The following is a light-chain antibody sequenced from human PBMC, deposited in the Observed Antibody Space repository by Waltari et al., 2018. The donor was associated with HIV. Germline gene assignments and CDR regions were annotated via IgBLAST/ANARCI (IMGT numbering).Light chain of an antibody. Sequence: EIVLTQSPATLSLSPGERATLSCRASQSVSNYLAWYQQKPGQAPRLLIFDASNRAAGIAARFSGSWSGTDFTLTISSLEPEDFAVYYCQHRSNRPLFGQGTRLEIK. V-gene: IGKV3-11*01. CDR2: DAS. CDR3: QHRSNRPL. CDR1: QSVSNY. J-gene: IGKJ5*01.